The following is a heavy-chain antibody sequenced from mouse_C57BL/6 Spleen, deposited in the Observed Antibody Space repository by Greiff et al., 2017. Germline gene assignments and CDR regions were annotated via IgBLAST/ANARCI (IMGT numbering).Heavy chain of an antibody. CDR2: INPNNGGT. Sequence: EVQLQQSGPELVKPGASVKISCKASGYTFTDYYMNWVKQSHGKSLEWIGDINPNNGGTSYNQKFKGKATLTVDKSSSPAYMELRSLTSEDSAVDYCAYDDDYGYLDYWGQGTTLTVSS. CDR1: GYTFTDYY. J-gene: IGHJ2*01. V-gene: IGHV1-26*01. D-gene: IGHD2-13*01. CDR3: AYDDDYGYLDY.